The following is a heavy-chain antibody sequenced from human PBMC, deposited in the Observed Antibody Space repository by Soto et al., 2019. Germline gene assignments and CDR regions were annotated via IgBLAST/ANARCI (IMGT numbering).Heavy chain of an antibody. D-gene: IGHD6-19*01. CDR3: ARRSTSGWAHFDN. CDR1: GFKFSDYW. V-gene: IGHV3-7*01. CDR2: IKKDGSEQ. Sequence: EVQLVESGGGLVQAGESLTLSCAASGFKFSDYWMTWVRQAPGKGLEWLANIKKDGSEQYYVPSVRGRFIISRANAENYLYLQMHSLRSDDTGVYFCARRSTSGWAHFDNWGQGTRVTVS. J-gene: IGHJ4*02.